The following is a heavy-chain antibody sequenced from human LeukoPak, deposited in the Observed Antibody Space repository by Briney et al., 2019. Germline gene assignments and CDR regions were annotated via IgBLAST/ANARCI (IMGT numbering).Heavy chain of an antibody. J-gene: IGHJ4*02. D-gene: IGHD3-22*01. CDR2: ISSSSSYI. V-gene: IGHV3-21*01. CDR3: AKALKYYYDSSGYYHHFDY. CDR1: GFTFSSYS. Sequence: GGSLRLSCAASGFTFSSYSMNWVRQAPGKGLEWVSFISSSSSYIYYADSVKGRFTISRDNSKNTLYLQMNSLRAEDTAVYYCAKALKYYYDSSGYYHHFDYWGQGTLVTVSS.